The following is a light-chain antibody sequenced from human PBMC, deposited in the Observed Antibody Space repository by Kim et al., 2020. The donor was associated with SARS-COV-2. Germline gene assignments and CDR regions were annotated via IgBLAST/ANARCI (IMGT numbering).Light chain of an antibody. V-gene: IGLV2-14*04. CDR3: SSYTSSSTWV. CDR1: SSDIGDYNY. Sequence: GQSITICCTGTSSDIGDYNYVSWYQQHPGKAPKLMIYDVSKRPSGVSNRFSGSKFGNTASLTISGLQAEDEADYYCSSYTSSSTWVFGGGTQLTVL. J-gene: IGLJ2*01. CDR2: DVS.